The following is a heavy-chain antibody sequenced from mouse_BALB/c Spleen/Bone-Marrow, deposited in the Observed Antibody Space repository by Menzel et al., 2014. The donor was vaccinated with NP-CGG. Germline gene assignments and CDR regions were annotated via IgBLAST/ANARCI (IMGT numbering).Heavy chain of an antibody. J-gene: IGHJ3*01. CDR3: AREDGYSPFSY. Sequence: QVQLQQSGAELVRPGSSVKISCKASGYAFSSYWMNWVKQRPGQGLEWIGQIYPGDGDTNYNGKFKGKATLTADKSSSTAYMQVSSLTSEDSAVYFCAREDGYSPFSYWGQGTLVTVSA. CDR2: IYPGDGDT. V-gene: IGHV1-80*01. CDR1: GYAFSSYW. D-gene: IGHD2-12*01.